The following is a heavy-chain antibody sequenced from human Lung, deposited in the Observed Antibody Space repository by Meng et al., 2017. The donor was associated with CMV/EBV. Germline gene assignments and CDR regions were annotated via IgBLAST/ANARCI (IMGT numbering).Heavy chain of an antibody. Sequence: HVQLREAGPGLVKPSETLSLTCTVSGGSINSYYWGWIRQPPGQGLEWLGYFYYRGNSNYNPSLKSRVTISVDTSKNLFSLNLTSVTAADAALYYCARGSYLAVEGWGLGTLVTVSS. V-gene: IGHV4-59*01. J-gene: IGHJ4*02. D-gene: IGHD2-21*01. CDR3: ARGSYLAVEG. CDR2: FYYRGNS. CDR1: GGSINSYY.